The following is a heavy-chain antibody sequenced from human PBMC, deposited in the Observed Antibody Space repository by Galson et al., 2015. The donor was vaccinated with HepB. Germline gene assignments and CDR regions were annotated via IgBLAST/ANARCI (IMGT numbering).Heavy chain of an antibody. CDR3: AKTRGIAARQRGTLSGMDV. CDR2: IWYDGSNK. J-gene: IGHJ6*02. D-gene: IGHD6-6*01. Sequence: SLRLSCAASGFTFSSYGMHWVRQAPGKGLEWVAVIWYDGSNKYYADSVKGRFTISRDNSKNTLYLQMNSLRAEDTAVYYCAKTRGIAARQRGTLSGMDVWGQGTTVTVSS. CDR1: GFTFSSYG. V-gene: IGHV3-33*06.